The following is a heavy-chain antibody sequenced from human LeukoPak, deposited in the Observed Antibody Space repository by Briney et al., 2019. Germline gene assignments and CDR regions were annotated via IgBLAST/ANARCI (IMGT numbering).Heavy chain of an antibody. D-gene: IGHD4-17*01. CDR3: ARDHRPIRVTTAVDAFDI. V-gene: IGHV4-30-4*01. CDR1: GGSISSGDYY. J-gene: IGHJ3*02. CDR2: IYYSGST. Sequence: PSETLSLTCTVSGGSISSGDYYWSWTRQPPGKGLEWIGYIYYSGSTYYNPSLKSRVTISVDTSKNQFSLKLSSVTAADTAVYYCARDHRPIRVTTAVDAFDIWGQGTMVTVSS.